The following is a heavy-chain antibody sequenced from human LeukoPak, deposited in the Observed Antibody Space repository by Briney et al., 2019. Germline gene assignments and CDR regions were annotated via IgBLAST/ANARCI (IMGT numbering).Heavy chain of an antibody. CDR2: IFNDGST. CDR3: ARDPGGDNAY. Sequence: ETLSLTCGVSGGSISSTNWWSWVRQAPGKGLEWVSLIFNDGSTYYADSVKARFTISRDNSMDTLYLQMNSLRVEDTAVYYCARDPGGDNAYWGQGTLVTVSS. J-gene: IGHJ4*02. D-gene: IGHD4-17*01. V-gene: IGHV3-66*01. CDR1: GGSISSTNW.